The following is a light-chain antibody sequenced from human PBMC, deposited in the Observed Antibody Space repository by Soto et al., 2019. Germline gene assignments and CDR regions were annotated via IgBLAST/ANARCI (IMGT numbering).Light chain of an antibody. V-gene: IGKV3-15*01. J-gene: IGKJ1*01. CDR3: QQSRTWPPGT. Sequence: VMTQSPATLSVSPGERASLSCRASQSVSSDLAWYQQKPGQAPRLLIFGASTRATGIPARFSGSGSGTAFTLTISSLQSEDSAVYYWQQSRTWPPGTFGQGTKVEIK. CDR2: GAS. CDR1: QSVSSD.